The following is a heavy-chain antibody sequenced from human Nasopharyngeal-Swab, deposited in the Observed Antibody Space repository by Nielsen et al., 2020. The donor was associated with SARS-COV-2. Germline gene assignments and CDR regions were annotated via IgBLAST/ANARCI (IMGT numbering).Heavy chain of an antibody. J-gene: IGHJ4*02. CDR3: ARVPATGCYFDY. CDR1: GFSLSTSGMS. D-gene: IGHD1-1*01. Sequence: SGPTLVKPTQTLTLTCTFSGFSLSTSGMSVSWIRQPPGKALEWLALIDWDDDKYYSTSLKTSLTISKDTSKNQVVLTMTNMDPVDTATYYCARVPATGCYFDYWGQGTLVTVSS. V-gene: IGHV2-70*01. CDR2: IDWDDDK.